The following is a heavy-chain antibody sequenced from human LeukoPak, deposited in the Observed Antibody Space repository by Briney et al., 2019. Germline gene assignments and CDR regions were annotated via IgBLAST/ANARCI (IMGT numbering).Heavy chain of an antibody. CDR2: IFYTGST. D-gene: IGHD2-2*01. J-gene: IGHJ4*02. Sequence: PSETLSLTCTVSGGSISSGAYYWSCIRQHSGKGLEWIGYIFYTGSTSYNPSLKSRTSISIDTSENQFSLKLTSVTAADTAMYYCARDSRGPGTAAMFYYWGQGTLVIVS. CDR3: ARDSRGPGTAAMFYY. V-gene: IGHV4-31*03. CDR1: GGSISSGAYY.